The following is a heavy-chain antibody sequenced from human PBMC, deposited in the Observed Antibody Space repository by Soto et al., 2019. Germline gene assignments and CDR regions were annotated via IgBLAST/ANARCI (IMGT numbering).Heavy chain of an antibody. CDR1: GGYISSGGNY. CDR2: IYYTGHT. V-gene: IGHV4-31*03. D-gene: IGHD2-8*01. Sequence: QVQLQESGPGLVKPSQTLSLTCSVSGGYISSGGNYWSWIRQHPGKGLEWIGFIYYTGHTKYNAALQSRVNISGDMSQNQFSLTLTSVTAADTAVYYCAREDINESFFDSWGQGILVTVSS. J-gene: IGHJ4*02. CDR3: AREDINESFFDS.